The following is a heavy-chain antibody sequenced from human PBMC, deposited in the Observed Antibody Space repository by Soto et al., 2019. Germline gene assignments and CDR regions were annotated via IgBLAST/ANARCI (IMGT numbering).Heavy chain of an antibody. D-gene: IGHD3-9*01. CDR1: GGSISSSNW. V-gene: IGHV4-4*02. Sequence: QVQLQESGPGLVKPSGTLSLTCAVSGGSISSSNWWSWVRQPPGKGLEWIGEIYHSGSTNYNPSLKSLVTISVDKSKNQFSLKLSSVTAADTAVYYCASRSSLLTLYYYGMDVWGQGTTVTVSS. J-gene: IGHJ6*02. CDR2: IYHSGST. CDR3: ASRSSLLTLYYYGMDV.